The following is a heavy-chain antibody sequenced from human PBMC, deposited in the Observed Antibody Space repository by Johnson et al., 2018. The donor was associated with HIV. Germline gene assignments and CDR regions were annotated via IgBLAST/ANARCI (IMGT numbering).Heavy chain of an antibody. V-gene: IGHV3-30-3*01. J-gene: IGHJ3*02. Sequence: QVQLVESGGGVVQPGRSLRLACAASAFTFSNYAMHWVRPAPGQGLEWVAVISYDGSNKYYADSVKGRFTISRDNSTNTQYLQMNSLRAEDTAVYYCARDRGYWDGLDIWGQGTMVTVSS. CDR2: ISYDGSNK. D-gene: IGHD3-22*01. CDR3: ARDRGYWDGLDI. CDR1: AFTFSNYA.